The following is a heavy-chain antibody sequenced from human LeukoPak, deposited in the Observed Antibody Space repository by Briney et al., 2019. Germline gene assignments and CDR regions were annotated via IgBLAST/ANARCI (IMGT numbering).Heavy chain of an antibody. CDR3: AKDSGAYYDILTGYYDSYYFDY. CDR1: GFTFSSYA. D-gene: IGHD3-9*01. Sequence: GGSLRLSCAASGFTFSSYAMSWVRQAPGKGLEWVSAISGSGGSTYYADSVKGRFTISRDNSKNTLYLQMNSLRAEDTAVYYCAKDSGAYYDILTGYYDSYYFDYWGQGTLVTVSS. CDR2: ISGSGGST. V-gene: IGHV3-23*01. J-gene: IGHJ4*02.